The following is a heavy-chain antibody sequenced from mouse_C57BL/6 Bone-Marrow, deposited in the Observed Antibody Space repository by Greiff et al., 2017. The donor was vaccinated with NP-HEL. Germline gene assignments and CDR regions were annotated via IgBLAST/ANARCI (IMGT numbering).Heavy chain of an antibody. Sequence: EVKLMESGGDLVKPGGSLKLSCAASGFTFSSYGLSWVRQTPDKRLEWVATISSGGSYTSYPVSVQGRFTISRDNAKNTLYLQMSSLKSEDTAMYYCARRNWVWFAYWGQGTLVTVSA. D-gene: IGHD4-1*01. CDR2: ISSGGSYT. CDR3: ARRNWVWFAY. CDR1: GFTFSSYG. J-gene: IGHJ3*01. V-gene: IGHV5-6*02.